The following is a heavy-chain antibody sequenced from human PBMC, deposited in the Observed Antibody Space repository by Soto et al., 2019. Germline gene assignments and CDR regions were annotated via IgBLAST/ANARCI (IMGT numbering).Heavy chain of an antibody. CDR1: GFTFSSYS. CDR2: ISSSSSTI. CDR3: ARDPDAAEWYDY. D-gene: IGHD2-8*01. Sequence: GGSLRLSCAASGFTFSSYSMNWVLHAPGKGLEWVSYISSSSSTIYYADSVEGRFTISRDNAKNTLYLQMNRLRAEDTAVYYCARDPDAAEWYDYWGQRTLVTVSS. V-gene: IGHV3-48*04. J-gene: IGHJ4*02.